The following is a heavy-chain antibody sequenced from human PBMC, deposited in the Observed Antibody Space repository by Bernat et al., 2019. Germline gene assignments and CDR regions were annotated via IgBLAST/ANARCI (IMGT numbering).Heavy chain of an antibody. J-gene: IGHJ4*02. CDR2: IYYSGST. CDR1: GGSISSSSYY. V-gene: IGHV4-39*01. D-gene: IGHD1-1*01. CDR3: ARHWNPYELDD. Sequence: QLQLQESGPGLVKPSETLSLTCTVSGGSISSSSYYWGWIRQPPGKGLEWIGSIYYSGSTYYNPSLKSRVTISVDTSKNQFSLKLSSVTAADTAVYYCARHWNPYELDDWGQGTLVTVSS.